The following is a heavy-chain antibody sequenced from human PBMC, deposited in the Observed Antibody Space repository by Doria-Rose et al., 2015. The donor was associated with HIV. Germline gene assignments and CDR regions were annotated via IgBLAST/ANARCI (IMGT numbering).Heavy chain of an antibody. Sequence: QVQLVQSGPVLVKPTETLTLTCTVSGVSLSSPGMGVSWIRQPPGKALEWLANIFSDDERSYKTSLKSRLTISRGTANSQVFLTMTDMDPVDTATYYCARIKSSRWYHKYYFDFWGQGTLVIVSA. J-gene: IGHJ4*02. CDR3: ARIKSSRWYHKYYFDF. D-gene: IGHD6-13*01. CDR2: IFSDDER. V-gene: IGHV2-26*01. CDR1: GVSLSSPGMG.